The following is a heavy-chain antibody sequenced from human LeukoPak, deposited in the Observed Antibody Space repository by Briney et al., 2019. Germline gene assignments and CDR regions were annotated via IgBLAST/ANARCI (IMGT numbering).Heavy chain of an antibody. CDR3: ARDLKMKYCDF. Sequence: GGSLRLSCAASGFTFSSYAMHWVRQAPGKGLEWVALMPYDGSDKYYADSVKGRFTISRDNSKNTLHLQMNSLRVEDTAIYYCARDLKMKYCDFWGQGTLVTVSS. CDR2: MPYDGSDK. CDR1: GFTFSSYA. J-gene: IGHJ4*02. D-gene: IGHD5-24*01. V-gene: IGHV3-30*04.